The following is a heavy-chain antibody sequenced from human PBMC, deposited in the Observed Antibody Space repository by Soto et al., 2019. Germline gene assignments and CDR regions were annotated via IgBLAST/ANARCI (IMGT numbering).Heavy chain of an antibody. CDR1: GYSFTSYW. V-gene: IGHV5-51*01. CDR3: ARRSVLWPFDY. CDR2: IYPGDSDT. J-gene: IGHJ4*02. D-gene: IGHD3-10*01. Sequence: GESLKISCEGSGYSFTSYWSGWVRQMPGKGPEWMGIIYPGDSDTRYSPSFQGQVTISADKSISTAYLQWSSLKASDTAMYYCARRSVLWPFDYWGQGTLVTVSS.